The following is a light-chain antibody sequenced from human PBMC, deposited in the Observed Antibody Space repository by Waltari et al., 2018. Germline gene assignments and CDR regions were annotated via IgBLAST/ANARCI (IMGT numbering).Light chain of an antibody. CDR1: QSVSSSY. Sequence: EIVLKQSPGTLSLSPGERATLSCRASQSVSSSYLAWYQQKPGQAPRLLIYGASSRATGIPDRFSGSWSGTDFTLTISRLEPEDFAVYYCQQYGSSPPITFGQGTRLEIK. CDR2: GAS. V-gene: IGKV3-20*01. J-gene: IGKJ5*01. CDR3: QQYGSSPPIT.